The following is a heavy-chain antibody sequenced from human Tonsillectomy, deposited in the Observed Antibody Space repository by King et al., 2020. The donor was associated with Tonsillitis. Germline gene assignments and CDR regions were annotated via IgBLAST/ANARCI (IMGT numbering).Heavy chain of an antibody. J-gene: IGHJ4*02. CDR3: ARIVVVPAAMDFDY. CDR2: INSDGSST. CDR1: GFTFSSYW. D-gene: IGHD2-2*01. V-gene: IGHV3-74*01. Sequence: VQLVESGGGLVQPGGSLRLSCAASGFTFSSYWMHWVRQAPGKGLVWVSRINSDGSSTSYADSVKGRFTISRDNAKNTLYLQMNSLRAEDTAVYYCARIVVVPAAMDFDYWGQGTLVTVSS.